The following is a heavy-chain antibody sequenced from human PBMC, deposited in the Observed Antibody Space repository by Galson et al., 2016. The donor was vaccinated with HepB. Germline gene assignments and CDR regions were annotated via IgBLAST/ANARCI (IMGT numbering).Heavy chain of an antibody. CDR1: GFTLGNYW. CDR3: TRNFEL. CDR2: IKKDGSEI. Sequence: SLRLSCAASGFTLGNYWMNWARQAPGKGLEWLANIKKDGSEINYVDSVKGRFTISRDNAKNSLYLQMNSLRAEDTALYYCTRNFELWGRGTQVTVSS. J-gene: IGHJ2*01. V-gene: IGHV3-7*04.